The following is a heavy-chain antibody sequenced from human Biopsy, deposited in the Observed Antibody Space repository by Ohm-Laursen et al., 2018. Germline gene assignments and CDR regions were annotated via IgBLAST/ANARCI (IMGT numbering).Heavy chain of an antibody. V-gene: IGHV4-59*01. D-gene: IGHD3-3*01. CDR2: VYNGGIT. CDR3: ARTPRDSFWSGSYKRGLWFDP. Sequence: PSETLSLTCTVSGDSISSYYWTWIRQPPGKGLEWIGHVYNGGITNYNPSLKSRVTISKDTSKNQFSLQVNSVTAADTAVYYCARTPRDSFWSGSYKRGLWFDPWGQGTLVIVSS. J-gene: IGHJ5*02. CDR1: GDSISSYY.